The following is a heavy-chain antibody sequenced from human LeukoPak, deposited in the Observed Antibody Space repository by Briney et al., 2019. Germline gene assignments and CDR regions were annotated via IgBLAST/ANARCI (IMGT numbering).Heavy chain of an antibody. V-gene: IGHV3-48*01. CDR2: ISSSSNVI. CDR1: GFTFNSYA. Sequence: GGSLRLSCAASGFTFNSYAFNWVRQAPGKGLEWVSYISSSSNVIYYTDSVKGRFTISRDNARNLLSLQMNSLRAEDTAVYYCARGITYYYDSSGYYYASPTDAFDIWGQGTMVTVPS. D-gene: IGHD3-22*01. CDR3: ARGITYYYDSSGYYYASPTDAFDI. J-gene: IGHJ3*02.